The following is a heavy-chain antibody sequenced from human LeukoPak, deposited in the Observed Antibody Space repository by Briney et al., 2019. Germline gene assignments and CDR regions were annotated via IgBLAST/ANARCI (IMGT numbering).Heavy chain of an antibody. D-gene: IGHD3-10*01. CDR1: GFTFSTYV. CDR2: VSFQPNVQ. CDR3: VREGYYGPGSSPTFYFDS. Sequence: GKSLRLSCVGSGFTFSTYVIHWVRQASGKGLERVAVVSFQPNVQYYEDSAKGRFTISRDNSRSAVHLEMNSLRPDDTAVYYCVREGYYGPGSSPTFYFDSWGRGTLVTVSS. V-gene: IGHV3-30*04. J-gene: IGHJ4*02.